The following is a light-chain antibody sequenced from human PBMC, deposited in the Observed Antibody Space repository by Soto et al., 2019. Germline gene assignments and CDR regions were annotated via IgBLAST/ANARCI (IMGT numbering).Light chain of an antibody. CDR3: QQYGTSPA. V-gene: IGKV3-15*01. J-gene: IGKJ1*01. Sequence: IVMTQSPATLSVSPGERATLSCRASRGISSNLAWYQQKPGQAPRLLIYDASTRATGIPARFSGSGSGTDFTLTISRLEPEDFAVYYCQQYGTSPAFGQGTKVDIK. CDR1: RGISSN. CDR2: DAS.